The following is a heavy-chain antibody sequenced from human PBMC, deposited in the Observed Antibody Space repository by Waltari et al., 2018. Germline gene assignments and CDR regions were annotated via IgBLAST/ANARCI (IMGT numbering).Heavy chain of an antibody. Sequence: QLQLQESGPGLVKPSETLSLTCTVSGGSISSSSYYWGWIRQPPGKGLEWIGRIYYRGGTVYNPSLKSRVTISVDTSKNQFSLKLSSVTAADTAVYYCARHTAGASNLFDYWGQGTLVTVSS. J-gene: IGHJ4*02. V-gene: IGHV4-39*01. CDR1: GGSISSSSYY. CDR2: IYYRGGT. CDR3: ARHTAGASNLFDY. D-gene: IGHD4-4*01.